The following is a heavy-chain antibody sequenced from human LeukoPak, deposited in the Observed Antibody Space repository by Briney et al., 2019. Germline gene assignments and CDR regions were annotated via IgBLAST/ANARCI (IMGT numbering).Heavy chain of an antibody. CDR3: ARGGGSYYLY. D-gene: IGHD1-26*01. Sequence: GGSLRLSCAASGFMFSSNWMSWVRQAPGKGLEWVSSISSSSSYIYYADSVKGRFTISRDNAKNSLYLQMNSLRAEDTAVYYCARGGGSYYLYWGQGTLVTVSS. CDR2: ISSSSSYI. J-gene: IGHJ4*02. CDR1: GFMFSSNW. V-gene: IGHV3-21*01.